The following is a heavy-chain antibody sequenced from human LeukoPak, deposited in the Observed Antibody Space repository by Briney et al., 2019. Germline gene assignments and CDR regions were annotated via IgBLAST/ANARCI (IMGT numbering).Heavy chain of an antibody. J-gene: IGHJ4*02. CDR2: IYSGGYT. D-gene: IGHD3-22*01. CDR1: GFTFSSYS. CDR3: ARGDNSGSYWRTFDQ. Sequence: GGSLGLSCAASGFTFSSYSMNWVRQAPGKGLEWVSVIYSGGYTHYADSVKGRFTVSRDNSKNTVYFQMNSLTAEDTAVYYCARGDNSGSYWRTFDQWGQGTLVTVSS. V-gene: IGHV3-66*01.